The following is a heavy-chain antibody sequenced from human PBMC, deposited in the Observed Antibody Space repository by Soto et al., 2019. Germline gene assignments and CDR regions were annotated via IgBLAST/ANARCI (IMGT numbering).Heavy chain of an antibody. CDR2: ISAYNGNT. V-gene: IGHV1-18*01. D-gene: IGHD6-6*01. J-gene: IGHJ6*01. CDR3: ARDQVQPARYYYYGMDV. CDR1: GYTFTSYG. Sequence: ASVKVSCKASGYTFTSYGISWVRQAPGQGFEWMGWISAYNGNTNYAQKLQGRVTMTTDTSTSTAYMELRSLRSDDTAVYYCARDQVQPARYYYYGMDVWGQGTTVTVSS.